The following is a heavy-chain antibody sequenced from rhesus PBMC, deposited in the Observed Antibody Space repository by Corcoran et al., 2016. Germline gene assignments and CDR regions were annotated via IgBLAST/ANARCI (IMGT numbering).Heavy chain of an antibody. V-gene: IGHV3-110*02. CDR2: ISSGMGSTQ. Sequence: EVQLVESGGGLVQPGGSLRLSCAASGFTFSDHYMDWVLQGPGKGLEWGLSISSGMGSTQLYTDYVKGRFTSTRDNAKNTVYLQMNRLRAEDTAVYYCASNSGSYYYGYWGQGVLVTVSA. J-gene: IGHJ4*01. CDR3: ASNSGSYYYGY. CDR1: GFTFSDHY. D-gene: IGHD3-16*01.